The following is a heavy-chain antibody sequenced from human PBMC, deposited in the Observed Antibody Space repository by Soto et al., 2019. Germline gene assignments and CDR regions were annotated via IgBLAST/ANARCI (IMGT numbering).Heavy chain of an antibody. Sequence: EVQLVESGGGLVQPGGSLRLSCAASGFTFSNYWMHWVRQAPGKVLVWVSRINGGGSSTSYADSVKGRFTISRDNARNTLYVQMNSLRVEDTAVYYCVRAGDRGYEPDDWGQGTLVTVSS. CDR1: GFTFSNYW. CDR2: INGGGSST. V-gene: IGHV3-74*01. CDR3: VRAGDRGYEPDD. J-gene: IGHJ4*02. D-gene: IGHD5-12*01.